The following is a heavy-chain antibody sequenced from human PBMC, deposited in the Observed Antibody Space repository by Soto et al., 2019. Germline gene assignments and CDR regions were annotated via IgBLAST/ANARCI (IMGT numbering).Heavy chain of an antibody. D-gene: IGHD2-15*01. CDR1: GGSISSSSYY. Sequence: QLQLQESGPGLVKPSETLSLTCTVSGGSISSSSYYWGWIRQPPGKGLEWIGSIYYSWSTYYNPSLKSRVTIPVDTSKNQFSLKLSSVTAADTAVYYCARHTPAISISDHWGQGTLVTVSS. J-gene: IGHJ4*02. CDR3: ARHTPAISISDH. CDR2: IYYSWST. V-gene: IGHV4-39*01.